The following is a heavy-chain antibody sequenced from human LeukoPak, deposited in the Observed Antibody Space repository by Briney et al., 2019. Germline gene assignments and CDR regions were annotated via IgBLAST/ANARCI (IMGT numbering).Heavy chain of an antibody. CDR2: INPSGGST. CDR3: ARAFTIAVAGTLRGFGY. CDR1: GYTFTSYY. D-gene: IGHD6-19*01. V-gene: IGHV1-46*01. Sequence: GASVKVSCKTSGYTFTSYYMHWVRQAPGQGLEWMGIINPSGGSTSYAQKFQGRVTMTRDTSTSTVYMELSSLRSEDTAVYYCARAFTIAVAGTLRGFGYWGQGTLVTVSS. J-gene: IGHJ4*02.